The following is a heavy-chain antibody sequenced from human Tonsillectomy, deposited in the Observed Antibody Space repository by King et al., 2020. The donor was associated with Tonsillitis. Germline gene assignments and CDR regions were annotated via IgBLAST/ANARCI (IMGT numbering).Heavy chain of an antibody. CDR3: TTAPYYYGSGT. CDR2: IKTKTDGGST. CDR1: GFTFSNAW. J-gene: IGHJ5*02. V-gene: IGHV3-15*07. D-gene: IGHD3-10*01. Sequence: QLVQSGGGLVKPGGSLRLSCAASGFTFSNAWMNWVRQAPGKGLEWVGRIKTKTDGGSTDYAAPVKGRFTISRDDSKNTLYLEMNSLKTEDTAVYSCTTAPYYYGSGTWGQGTLVTVSS.